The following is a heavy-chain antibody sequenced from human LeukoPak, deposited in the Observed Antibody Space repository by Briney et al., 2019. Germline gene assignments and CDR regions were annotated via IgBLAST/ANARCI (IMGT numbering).Heavy chain of an antibody. D-gene: IGHD3-22*01. CDR3: ARDMVSTWPYFYTYYYMDV. Sequence: SETLSLTCTVSGASITAHSWNWIRQPAGKALEWIGRIHGNGSTNYNPSLKSRVTMSLDTSKSQFSLKLPSVTAADTALYYCARDMVSTWPYFYTYYYMDVWGQGTTVAVSS. CDR1: GASITAHS. J-gene: IGHJ6*03. CDR2: IHGNGST. V-gene: IGHV4-4*07.